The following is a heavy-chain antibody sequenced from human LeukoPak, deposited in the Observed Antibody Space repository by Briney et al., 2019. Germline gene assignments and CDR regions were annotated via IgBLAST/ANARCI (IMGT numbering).Heavy chain of an antibody. J-gene: IGHJ5*02. CDR1: GGSISSGSYY. V-gene: IGHV4-61*02. CDR2: IYTSGST. D-gene: IGHD3-22*01. Sequence: SETLSLTCTVSGGSISSGSYYWSWIRQPAGKGLEWIGRIYTSGSTNYNPSLKSRVTISVDTSKNQFSLKLSPVTAADTAVYYCARDGTYYYDSSGYYYQYNWFDPWGQGTLVTVSS. CDR3: ARDGTYYYDSSGYYYQYNWFDP.